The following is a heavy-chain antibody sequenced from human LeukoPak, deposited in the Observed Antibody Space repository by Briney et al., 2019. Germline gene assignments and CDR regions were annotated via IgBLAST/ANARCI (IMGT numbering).Heavy chain of an antibody. J-gene: IGHJ6*04. CDR2: ISTSSSYI. CDR3: AELGITMIGGV. D-gene: IGHD3-10*02. V-gene: IGHV3-21*01. CDR1: GFTFSGYS. Sequence: GGSLRLSCGASGFTFSGYSMNWVRQAPGKGLEWVSSISTSSSYIYYADSVKGRFTISRDNAKKSLYLQMNSLRAEDTAVYYCAELGITMIGGVWGKGTTVTISS.